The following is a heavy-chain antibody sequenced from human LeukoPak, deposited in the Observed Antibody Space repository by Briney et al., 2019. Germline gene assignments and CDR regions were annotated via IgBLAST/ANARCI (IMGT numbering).Heavy chain of an antibody. CDR1: GYSFTSYW. J-gene: IGHJ6*02. V-gene: IGHV5-51*01. CDR2: IYPGDSHT. CDR3: ARTPTYYYGMDV. Sequence: GESLKISCKGFGYSFTSYWIGWVRQMPGKGLELMGIIYPGDSHTRYSPSFQGQVYISAEKSISTAYLQWSSLKASDTAMYYCARTPTYYYGMDVWGQGTTVTVSS.